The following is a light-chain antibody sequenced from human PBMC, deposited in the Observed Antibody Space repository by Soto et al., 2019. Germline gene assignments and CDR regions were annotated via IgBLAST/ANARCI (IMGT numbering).Light chain of an antibody. Sequence: EIVLTQSPATLSLSPVERATLSCMASQSVSSYLAWYQQKPGQAPRLLIYDASNRATGIPDRFSGSGSGTDFTLTISRLEPADFAVYYCQQYGRSPWTFGQGTKVDI. CDR2: DAS. CDR1: QSVSSY. CDR3: QQYGRSPWT. V-gene: IGKV3-20*01. J-gene: IGKJ1*01.